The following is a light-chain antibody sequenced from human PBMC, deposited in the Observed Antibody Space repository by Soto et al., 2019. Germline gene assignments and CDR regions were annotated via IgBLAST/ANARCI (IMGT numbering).Light chain of an antibody. J-gene: IGKJ5*01. CDR1: QSVSSSY. CDR2: DAS. Sequence: EIVLTQSPGTLSLSPGERATLSCRASQSVSSSYLAWCQQKPGQAPRLLIYDASSRATGIPDRFSGSGSGTDFTLTISRLEPEDFAVYYCQQYGSSLPITFGQGTRLEIK. V-gene: IGKV3-20*01. CDR3: QQYGSSLPIT.